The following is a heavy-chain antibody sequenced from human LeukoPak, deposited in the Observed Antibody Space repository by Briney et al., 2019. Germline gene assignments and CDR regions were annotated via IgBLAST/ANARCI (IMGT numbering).Heavy chain of an antibody. CDR2: IRYDGSSK. CDR1: QFTFSSYG. CDR3: ARAYSSWYLVVCDY. J-gene: IGHJ4*02. Sequence: GGSLRLSCAASQFTFSSYGMHWVRQSPGKGLEWVAFIRYDGSSKTYADSVKGRFTISRDNSKNTLYLQMNSLRPEDTAVYYCARAYSSWYLVVCDYWGQGTLVTVSS. D-gene: IGHD6-13*01. V-gene: IGHV3-30*02.